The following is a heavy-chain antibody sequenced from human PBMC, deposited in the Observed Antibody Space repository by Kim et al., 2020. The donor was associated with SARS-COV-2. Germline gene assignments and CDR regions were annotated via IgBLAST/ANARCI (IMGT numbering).Heavy chain of an antibody. Sequence: GGSLRLSCAASGFTFSSYSMNWVRQAPGKGLEWVSSISSSSSYIYYADSVKGRFTISRDNAKNSLYLQMNSLRAEDTAVYYCARDSSGVGLTRHDYGGNFDYWGQGTLVTVSS. D-gene: IGHD4-17*01. CDR1: GFTFSSYS. CDR3: ARDSSGVGLTRHDYGGNFDY. J-gene: IGHJ4*02. V-gene: IGHV3-21*01. CDR2: ISSSSSYI.